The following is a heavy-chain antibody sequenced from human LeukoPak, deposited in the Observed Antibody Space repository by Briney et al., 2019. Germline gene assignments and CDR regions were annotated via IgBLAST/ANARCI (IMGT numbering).Heavy chain of an antibody. J-gene: IGHJ4*02. CDR3: ARIAVTYTFDY. Sequence: GGSLRLSCAASGFTFSTYWMHWVRQAPGKGLEWVSSISYSSSYIYYADSVKGRFTISRDNAKNSLYLQMNSLRAEDTAVYYCARIAVTYTFDYWGQGTLVTVSS. CDR1: GFTFSTYW. CDR2: ISYSSSYI. V-gene: IGHV3-21*01. D-gene: IGHD4-17*01.